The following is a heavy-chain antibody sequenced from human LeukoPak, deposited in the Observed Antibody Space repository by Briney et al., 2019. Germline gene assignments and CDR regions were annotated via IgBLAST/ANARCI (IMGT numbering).Heavy chain of an antibody. Sequence: GESLKISCKGSGYSFTSYWIGWVRQMPGKGLEWMGIIYPGDPDTRYSPSFQGQVTISADKSISTAYLQWSSLKASDTAMYYCASAVRYYDILTGPFDYWGQGTLVTVSS. CDR2: IYPGDPDT. V-gene: IGHV5-51*01. D-gene: IGHD3-9*01. J-gene: IGHJ4*02. CDR1: GYSFTSYW. CDR3: ASAVRYYDILTGPFDY.